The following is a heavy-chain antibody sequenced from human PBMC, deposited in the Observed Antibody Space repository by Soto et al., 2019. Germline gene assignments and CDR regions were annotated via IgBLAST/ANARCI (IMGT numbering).Heavy chain of an antibody. D-gene: IGHD2-2*03. V-gene: IGHV4-59*01. CDR3: AREGNLGRWIQPLDS. J-gene: IGHJ4*02. CDR2: IYYSGTT. Sequence: SETLSLTCTVSGGSISNNCWSWIRQPPGKGLEWIGNIYYSGTTNYNPSLKSRVTISVDTSKNHFSLKLISVTTADTAVYFCAREGNLGRWIQPLDSWGQGTLVTVSS. CDR1: GGSISNNC.